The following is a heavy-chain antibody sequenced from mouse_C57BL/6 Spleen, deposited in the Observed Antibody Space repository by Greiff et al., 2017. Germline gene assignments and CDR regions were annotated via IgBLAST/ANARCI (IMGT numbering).Heavy chain of an antibody. V-gene: IGHV1-15*01. J-gene: IGHJ3*01. CDR1: GYTFTDYE. CDR3: TRDYGFAY. Sequence: QVQLKQSGAELVRPGASVTLSCKASGYTFTDYEMHWVKQTPVHGLEWIGAIDPETGGTAYNQTFKGKAILTADKSSSTAYRELRSLTSEDSAVYYCTRDYGFAYWGQGPLVTVSA. D-gene: IGHD1-1*02. CDR2: IDPETGGT.